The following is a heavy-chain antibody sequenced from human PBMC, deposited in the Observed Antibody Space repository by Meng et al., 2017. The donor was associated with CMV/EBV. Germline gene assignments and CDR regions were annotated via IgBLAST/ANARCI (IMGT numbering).Heavy chain of an antibody. Sequence: VQLQQWGAGLLYSSETLSLTCTVYGGSFSGYDWSWIRQPPGKSLEWIGEITHSESTNYNPSLKSRVTISVDTSKLQFSLKLSSVTAADTAVYDCASSLNYHDYWGQGTLVTVSS. J-gene: IGHJ4*02. CDR1: GGSFSGYD. CDR2: ITHSEST. V-gene: IGHV4-34*01. CDR3: ASSLNYHDY. D-gene: IGHD1-7*01.